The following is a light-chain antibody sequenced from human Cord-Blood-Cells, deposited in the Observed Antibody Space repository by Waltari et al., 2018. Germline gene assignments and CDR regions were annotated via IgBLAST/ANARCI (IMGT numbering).Light chain of an antibody. Sequence: SYVLPPPPSVSVAPGPTARITRGGNHIGSKSVHWYQQKPGQAPVLVVYDDSDRPSGIPERFSGSNSGNTATLTISRVEAGDEADYYCQVWDSSSDHYVFGTGTKVTVL. CDR3: QVWDSSSDHYV. CDR1: HIGSKS. V-gene: IGLV3-21*02. J-gene: IGLJ1*01. CDR2: DDS.